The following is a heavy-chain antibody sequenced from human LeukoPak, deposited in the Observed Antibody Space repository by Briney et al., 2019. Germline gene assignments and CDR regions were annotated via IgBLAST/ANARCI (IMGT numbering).Heavy chain of an antibody. D-gene: IGHD3-22*01. V-gene: IGHV4-61*01. Sequence: SETLSLTCTVSGGSVSSGNFYWSWIRQPPGKGLEWIGYIYYTGSTNYNPSLKSRVTISVDTSKNQFSLKLSSVTAADTAVYYCARDGPARYDSSGYYLGWFDPWGQGTLVTVSS. J-gene: IGHJ5*02. CDR2: IYYTGST. CDR1: GGSVSSGNFY. CDR3: ARDGPARYDSSGYYLGWFDP.